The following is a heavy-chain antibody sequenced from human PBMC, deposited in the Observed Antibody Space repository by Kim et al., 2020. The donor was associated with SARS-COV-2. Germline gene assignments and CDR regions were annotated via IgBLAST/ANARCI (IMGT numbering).Heavy chain of an antibody. Sequence: ASVKVSCKTSGYTFSTYGISWVRQAPGQGLEWMGWISTSNGDTNFAQKFQDRVTMTTDTSTSTAYMELRSLRSDDTAVYYCARDWSCSGGACHNCFDPWGQGTLVTVSS. CDR2: ISTSNGDT. J-gene: IGHJ5*02. V-gene: IGHV1-18*01. D-gene: IGHD2-15*01. CDR1: GYTFSTYG. CDR3: ARDWSCSGGACHNCFDP.